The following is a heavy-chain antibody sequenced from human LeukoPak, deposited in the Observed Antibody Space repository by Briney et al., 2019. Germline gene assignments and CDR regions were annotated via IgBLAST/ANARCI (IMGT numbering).Heavy chain of an antibody. D-gene: IGHD6-19*01. V-gene: IGHV3-53*01. J-gene: IGHJ3*02. CDR1: GFTVSSNY. Sequence: PGGSLRLSCAASGFTVSSNYMSWVRQAPGKGLEWVSVIYSGGSTYYADSVKGRFTISRDNSKNTLYLQMNSLRAEDTAVYYCARAGLGARAVATDAFDIWGQGTMVTVSS. CDR2: IYSGGST. CDR3: ARAGLGARAVATDAFDI.